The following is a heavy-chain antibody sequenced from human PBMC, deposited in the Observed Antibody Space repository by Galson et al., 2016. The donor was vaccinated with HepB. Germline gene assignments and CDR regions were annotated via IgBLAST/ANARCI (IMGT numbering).Heavy chain of an antibody. Sequence: QSGAEVKKPGESLKISCKGSGYILSNYWIAWVRQMPGKGLEWMAIIYPGDSDTRYSPSFQGQVTISADKSINTAYLQWSSLKASDTAIYYCARSSSSGWYMYVDYWDRGTLVTVSS. CDR1: GYILSNYW. D-gene: IGHD6-19*01. J-gene: IGHJ4*02. V-gene: IGHV5-51*01. CDR3: ARSSSSGWYMYVDY. CDR2: IYPGDSDT.